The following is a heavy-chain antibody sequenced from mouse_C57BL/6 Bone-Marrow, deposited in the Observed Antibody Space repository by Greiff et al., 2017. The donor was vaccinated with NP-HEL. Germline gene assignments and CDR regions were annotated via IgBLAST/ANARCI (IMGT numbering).Heavy chain of an antibody. CDR2: ISYDGSN. CDR1: GYSITSGYY. V-gene: IGHV3-6*01. Sequence: DVKLQESGPGLVKPSQSLSLTCSVTGYSITSGYYWNWIRQFPGNKLEWMGYISYDGSNNYNPSLKNRISITRDTSKNQFFLKLNSVTTEDTATYYCAREGGGSDYWGQGTTLTVSS. J-gene: IGHJ2*01. D-gene: IGHD1-1*02. CDR3: AREGGGSDY.